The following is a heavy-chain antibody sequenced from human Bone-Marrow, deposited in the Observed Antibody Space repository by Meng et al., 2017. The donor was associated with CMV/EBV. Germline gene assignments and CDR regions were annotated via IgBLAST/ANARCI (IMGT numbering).Heavy chain of an antibody. Sequence: GGSLRLSCAASGFTFSSYAMHWVRQAPGKGLEWVALISYDGSNKYYADSVKGRFTISRDNAKNSLYLQMNSLRAEDTAVYYCARVHYDFWSGSPYGMDVWGQGTTVTVSS. V-gene: IGHV3-30-3*01. CDR2: ISYDGSNK. D-gene: IGHD3-3*01. J-gene: IGHJ6*02. CDR3: ARVHYDFWSGSPYGMDV. CDR1: GFTFSSYA.